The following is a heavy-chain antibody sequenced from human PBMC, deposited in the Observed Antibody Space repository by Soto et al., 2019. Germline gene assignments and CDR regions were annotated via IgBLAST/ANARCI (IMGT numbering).Heavy chain of an antibody. Sequence: QVQLVQSGAEVKKPGASVKVSCKASGYTFTSYYMHWVRQAPGQGLEWMGIINPSGGSTSYAQKFQGRVTMTRGTATSTGYMELSSLRSEDTAVYYCARGYDSSGYKWNQGAFDIWGQGTMVTVSS. J-gene: IGHJ3*02. CDR2: INPSGGST. D-gene: IGHD3-22*01. CDR1: GYTFTSYY. V-gene: IGHV1-46*01. CDR3: ARGYDSSGYKWNQGAFDI.